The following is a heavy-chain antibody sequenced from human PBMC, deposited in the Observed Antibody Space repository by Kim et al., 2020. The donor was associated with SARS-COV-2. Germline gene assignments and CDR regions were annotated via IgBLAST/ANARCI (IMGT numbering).Heavy chain of an antibody. CDR1: GGSISSSSYY. Sequence: SETLSLTCTVSGGSISSSSYYWGWIRQPPGKGLEWIGSIYYSGSTYYNPSLKSRVTISVDTSKNQFSLKLSSVTAADTAVYYCARHPVYCSGGSCYSYFDSWGQGTLVTVSS. CDR2: IYYSGST. CDR3: ARHPVYCSGGSCYSYFDS. D-gene: IGHD2-15*01. V-gene: IGHV4-39*01. J-gene: IGHJ4*02.